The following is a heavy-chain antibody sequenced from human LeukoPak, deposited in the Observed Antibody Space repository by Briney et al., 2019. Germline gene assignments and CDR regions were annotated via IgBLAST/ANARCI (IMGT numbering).Heavy chain of an antibody. V-gene: IGHV3-11*04. J-gene: IGHJ4*02. CDR2: ISSSGSPI. Sequence: GGSLRLSCAASGSTFSNYYMNWVRQAPGKGLEWVSYISSSGSPIYYADSVKGRFTISRDSAENSLYLQMNSLRVEDTAVYYCARASTTWYTPDYWGQGTLVTVSS. CDR3: ARASTTWYTPDY. D-gene: IGHD6-13*01. CDR1: GSTFSNYY.